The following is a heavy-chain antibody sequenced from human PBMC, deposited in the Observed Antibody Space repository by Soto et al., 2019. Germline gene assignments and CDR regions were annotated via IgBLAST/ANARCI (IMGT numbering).Heavy chain of an antibody. CDR1: GGSISSVGYY. CDR2: IYYSGST. V-gene: IGHV4-31*03. J-gene: IGHJ4*02. Sequence: PSETLSLTCTVFGGSISSVGYYWSWIRQHPGKGLEWIGYIYYSGSTYYNPSLKSRVTISVDTSKNQFSLKLSSVTAADTAVYYCARRPYDSSGYYLYYFDYWGQGTLVTVSS. CDR3: ARRPYDSSGYYLYYFDY. D-gene: IGHD3-22*01.